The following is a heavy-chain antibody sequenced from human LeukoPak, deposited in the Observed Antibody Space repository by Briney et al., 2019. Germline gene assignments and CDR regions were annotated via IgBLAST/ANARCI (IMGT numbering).Heavy chain of an antibody. D-gene: IGHD5-18*01. J-gene: IGHJ4*02. Sequence: ASVKVSCKASGYTFTSYYMHWVRQAPGQGLEWMGIINPSGGSTSYAQKFQGRVTMTRDMSTSTVYMELSSLRSEDTAVYYCARDRGYSYARPIYYFDYWGQGTLVTVSS. CDR2: INPSGGST. CDR1: GYTFTSYY. CDR3: ARDRGYSYARPIYYFDY. V-gene: IGHV1-46*01.